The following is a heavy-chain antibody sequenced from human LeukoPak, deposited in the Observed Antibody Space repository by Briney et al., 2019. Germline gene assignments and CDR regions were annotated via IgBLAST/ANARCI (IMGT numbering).Heavy chain of an antibody. J-gene: IGHJ6*02. CDR3: ARGKLLRNYYYGMDV. CDR2: INSDGSST. Sequence: GGSLRPSCAASGFTFSSYWMHWVRQAPGKGLVWVSRINSDGSSTSYADSVKGRFTISRDNAKNTLYLQVNSLRAEDTAVYYCARGKLLRNYYYGMDVWGQGTTVTVSS. V-gene: IGHV3-74*01. CDR1: GFTFSSYW. D-gene: IGHD2-15*01.